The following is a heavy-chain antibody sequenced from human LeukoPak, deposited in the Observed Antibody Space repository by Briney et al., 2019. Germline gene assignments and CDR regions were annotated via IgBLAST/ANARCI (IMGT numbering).Heavy chain of an antibody. CDR2: IYYSGSA. V-gene: IGHV4-59*01. J-gene: IGHJ6*02. CDR1: GGSINSYY. Sequence: PSETLSLTCTVSGGSINSYYWSWIRQPPGKGLEWIGYIYYSGSASYNPSLKGRVTISVDTSENQFSLKLSSVTAADTAMYYCARVRSDYFYAMDVWGQGTTVTVSS. CDR3: ARVRSDYFYAMDV.